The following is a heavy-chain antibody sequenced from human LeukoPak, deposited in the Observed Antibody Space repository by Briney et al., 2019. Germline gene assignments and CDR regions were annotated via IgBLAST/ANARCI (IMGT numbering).Heavy chain of an antibody. CDR1: GFTFDDYA. V-gene: IGHV3-43D*04. J-gene: IGHJ4*02. D-gene: IGHD3-10*01. Sequence: GGSLRLSCAASGFTFDDYAMHWVRQAPGKGLEWASLISWDGGSTYYADSVKGRFTISRDNSKNSLYPQMNSLRAEDTALYYCAKDISFYGSGSYQNYWGQGTLVTVSS. CDR2: ISWDGGST. CDR3: AKDISFYGSGSYQNY.